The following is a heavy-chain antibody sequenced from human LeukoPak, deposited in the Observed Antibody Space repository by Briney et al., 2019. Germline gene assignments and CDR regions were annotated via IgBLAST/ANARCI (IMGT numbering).Heavy chain of an antibody. CDR2: IRYDGNNK. V-gene: IGHV3-30*02. Sequence: GGSLRLSCAASAFTFSRYGMHWVRQAPGKGLEWVAFIRYDGNNKYYADSVKGRFTISRDNSKYTLYLQMNSLRVEDTAVYYCARDRVSGSGSIDYWGQGTLVTVSS. D-gene: IGHD3-10*01. CDR3: ARDRVSGSGSIDY. J-gene: IGHJ4*02. CDR1: AFTFSRYG.